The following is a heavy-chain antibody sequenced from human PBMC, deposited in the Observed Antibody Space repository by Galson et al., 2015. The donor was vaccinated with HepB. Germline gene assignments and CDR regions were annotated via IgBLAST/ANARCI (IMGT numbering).Heavy chain of an antibody. CDR1: GGSMSIYY. CDR3: ARARPSRLGHSQFDY. Sequence: LSLTCTVSGGSMSIYYWSWIRQPPGKGLEWIGNIYYNGSTNYNPSLKSRVTISVDTSKNQFSLKLRSVTAADTAVYYCARARPSRLGHSQFDYWGQGTLVTVSS. CDR2: IYYNGST. V-gene: IGHV4-59*01. J-gene: IGHJ4*02. D-gene: IGHD1/OR15-1a*01.